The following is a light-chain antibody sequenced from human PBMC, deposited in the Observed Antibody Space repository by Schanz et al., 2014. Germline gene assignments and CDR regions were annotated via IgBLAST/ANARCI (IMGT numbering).Light chain of an antibody. J-gene: IGKJ1*01. Sequence: ESVLTQSPATLSLSPGERATLSCRASQSVRSYLAWYQQKPGQAPRLLIYGASNRTTGIPARFSGGGSGTAFTLTISSLEPEDFAVYFCQQRVNWPRTFGQGTQVEIK. CDR1: QSVRSY. V-gene: IGKV3-11*01. CDR2: GAS. CDR3: QQRVNWPRT.